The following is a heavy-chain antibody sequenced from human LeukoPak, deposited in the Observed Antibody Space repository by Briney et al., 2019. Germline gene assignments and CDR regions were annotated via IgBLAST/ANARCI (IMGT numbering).Heavy chain of an antibody. CDR1: GSTFSSYW. CDR3: ARGDGYNAIFDY. Sequence: GGSLRLSCAASGSTFSSYWMHWVRQAPGKGLVWVSRINSDGSSTSYADSVKGRFTISRDNAKNTLYLRMNSLRAEDTAVYYCARGDGYNAIFDYWGQGTLVTVSA. J-gene: IGHJ4*02. D-gene: IGHD5-24*01. V-gene: IGHV3-74*01. CDR2: INSDGSST.